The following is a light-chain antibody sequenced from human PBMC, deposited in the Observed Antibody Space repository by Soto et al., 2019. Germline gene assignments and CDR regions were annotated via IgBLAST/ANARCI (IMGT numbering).Light chain of an antibody. CDR3: QQYGSSPGIT. J-gene: IGKJ5*01. Sequence: EIVLTQSPGTLSLSPGERATLSCRASQSVSSSYLAWYQQKPGQAPRLLIYGASGMATGIPDRFSGSGSGTDFTLTISRLEPEDFAVYYCQQYGSSPGITFGQGTRLEIK. CDR2: GAS. V-gene: IGKV3-20*01. CDR1: QSVSSSY.